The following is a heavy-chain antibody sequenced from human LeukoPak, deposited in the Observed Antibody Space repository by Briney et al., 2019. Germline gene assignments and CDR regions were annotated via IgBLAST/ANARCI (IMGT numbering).Heavy chain of an antibody. CDR3: ARGLTAGLGRYYFDY. D-gene: IGHD5-18*01. J-gene: IGHJ4*02. Sequence: ASVKVSCKASGYTFTSYAMNWVRQAPGQGLEWMGWISAYNGNTNYAQKLQGRVTMTTDTSTSTAYMELRSLRSDDTAVYYCARGLTAGLGRYYFDYWGQGTLVTVSS. CDR1: GYTFTSYA. V-gene: IGHV1-18*01. CDR2: ISAYNGNT.